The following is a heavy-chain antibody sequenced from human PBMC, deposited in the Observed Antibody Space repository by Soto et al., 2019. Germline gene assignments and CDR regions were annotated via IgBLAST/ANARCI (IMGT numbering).Heavy chain of an antibody. Sequence: ASVKVSCKASGYTFTSYDINWVRQATGQGLEWMGWMNPNSGNTGYAQKFQGRVTMTRNTSISTAYMELSSLRSEDTAVYYCARYSSSSVSNWFDTWGQGTLVTVSS. CDR1: GYTFTSYD. V-gene: IGHV1-8*01. CDR2: MNPNSGNT. CDR3: ARYSSSSVSNWFDT. J-gene: IGHJ5*02. D-gene: IGHD6-6*01.